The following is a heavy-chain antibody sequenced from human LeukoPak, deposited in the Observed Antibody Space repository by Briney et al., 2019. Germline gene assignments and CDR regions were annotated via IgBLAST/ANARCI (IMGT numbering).Heavy chain of an antibody. D-gene: IGHD6-19*01. V-gene: IGHV3-33*01. CDR2: IWYDGSNK. CDR1: GFTFSSYG. CDR3: AREKQKYSSGWYCLDY. Sequence: GGSLRLSCAASGFTFSSYGMHWVRQAPGKGLEWVALIWYDGSNKYYADSVKGRFTISRDNSKNTLYLQMNSLRAEDTAVYYCAREKQKYSSGWYCLDYWGQGTLVTVSS. J-gene: IGHJ4*02.